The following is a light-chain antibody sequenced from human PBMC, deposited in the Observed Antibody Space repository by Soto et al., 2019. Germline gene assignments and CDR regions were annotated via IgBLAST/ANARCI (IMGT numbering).Light chain of an antibody. CDR1: QSVSIY. Sequence: EIVLTQSPATLSFFPGERATLSCRASQSVSIYLDWYQQKPGQAPRLLIYDTSNRATGIPARFSGSGSGTGFTLTISSLEPEDFAVYYCQQRSNWPPEITFGQGTRLDIK. J-gene: IGKJ5*01. V-gene: IGKV3-11*01. CDR3: QQRSNWPPEIT. CDR2: DTS.